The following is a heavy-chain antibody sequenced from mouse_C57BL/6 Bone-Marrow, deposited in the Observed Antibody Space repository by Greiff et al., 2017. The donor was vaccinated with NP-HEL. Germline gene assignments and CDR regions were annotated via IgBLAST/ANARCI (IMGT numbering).Heavy chain of an antibody. J-gene: IGHJ4*01. CDR2: IRNKANGYTT. CDR3: ARSIYYDYADDPFYAMDY. Sequence: EVQGVESGGGLVQPGGSLSLSCAASGFTFTDYYMSWVRQPPGKALEWLGFIRNKANGYTTEYSASVKGRFTISRDNSQSILYLQMNALRAEDSATYYYARSIYYDYADDPFYAMDYWGQGTSVTVSS. D-gene: IGHD2-4*01. V-gene: IGHV7-3*01. CDR1: GFTFTDYY.